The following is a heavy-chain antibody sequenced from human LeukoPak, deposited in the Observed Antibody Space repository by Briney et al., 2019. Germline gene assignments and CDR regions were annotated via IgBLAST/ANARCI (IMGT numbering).Heavy chain of an antibody. CDR2: IYYSGST. J-gene: IGHJ5*02. CDR1: GGSISSYY. D-gene: IGHD2-2*01. Sequence: SETLSLTCTVSGGSISSYYWSWIRQPPGKGLEWIGYIYYSGSTNYNPSLKSRVTISVDTSKNQFSLKLSSVTAADTAVYYWARVPAALNWFDPWGQGTLVTVSS. V-gene: IGHV4-59*01. CDR3: ARVPAALNWFDP.